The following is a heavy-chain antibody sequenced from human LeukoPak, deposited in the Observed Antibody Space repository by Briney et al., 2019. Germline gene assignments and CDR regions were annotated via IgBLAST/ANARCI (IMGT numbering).Heavy chain of an antibody. D-gene: IGHD2-8*01. CDR2: INPNSGGT. J-gene: IGHJ5*02. V-gene: IGHV1-2*02. CDR1: GYPFTGYY. Sequence: ASVKVSCKASGYPFTGYYMHWVREAPGQGLEWMGWINPNSGGTNYAQKFQGRVTMTRDMSISTAYMELSRLRSDDTAVYYCARGSPSGCTNGVCYSSGPNWFDPWGQGTLVTVSS. CDR3: ARGSPSGCTNGVCYSSGPNWFDP.